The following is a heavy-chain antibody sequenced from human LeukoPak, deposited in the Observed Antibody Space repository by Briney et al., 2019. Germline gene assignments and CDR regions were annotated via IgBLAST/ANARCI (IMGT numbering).Heavy chain of an antibody. J-gene: IGHJ4*02. Sequence: NPSETLSLTCAVYGGSFSGYYWSWIRQPPGKGLEWIGEINHSGSTNYNPSLKSRVTISVDTSKNQFSLKLSSVTAADTAVYYCARVDGYNFDYWGQGTLVTVSS. CDR2: INHSGST. CDR1: GGSFSGYY. D-gene: IGHD5-24*01. CDR3: ARVDGYNFDY. V-gene: IGHV4-34*01.